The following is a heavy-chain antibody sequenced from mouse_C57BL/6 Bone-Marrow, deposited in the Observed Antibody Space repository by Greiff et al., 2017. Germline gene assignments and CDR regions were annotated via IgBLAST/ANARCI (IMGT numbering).Heavy chain of an antibody. CDR3: AGSSYVDY. V-gene: IGHV1-26*01. J-gene: IGHJ2*01. Sequence: VQLQQSGPELVKPGASVKISCKASGYTFTDYYMNWVKQSHGKSLEWIGDINPNNGGTSYNQKFKGKATLTVDKSSSTAYMELRSLTSEDSAVYYCAGSSYVDYWGQGTTLTVSS. CDR2: INPNNGGT. D-gene: IGHD1-1*01. CDR1: GYTFTDYY.